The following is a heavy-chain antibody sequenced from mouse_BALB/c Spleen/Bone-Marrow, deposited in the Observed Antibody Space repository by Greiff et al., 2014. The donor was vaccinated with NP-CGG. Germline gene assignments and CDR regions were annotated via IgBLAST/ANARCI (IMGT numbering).Heavy chain of an antibody. CDR3: ATWGLYYFAY. J-gene: IGHJ2*01. Sequence: QVQLKQSGAELVRPGTSVKMSCKASGYTFTNYWLGWLKQRPGHGLEWIGDIYPGGVYSNCNEKFKGKATLTADTSSSSAYMQLSSLTSEDSAVYFCATWGLYYFAYWGQGTTLTVSS. V-gene: IGHV1-63*02. CDR1: GYTFTNYW. CDR2: IYPGGVYS.